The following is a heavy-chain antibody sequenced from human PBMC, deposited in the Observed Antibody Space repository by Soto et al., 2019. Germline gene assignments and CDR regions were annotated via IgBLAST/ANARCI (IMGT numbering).Heavy chain of an antibody. Sequence: PSETLSLTCTVSGGSISSYYWSWIRQPPGKGLEWIGYIYYSGSTNYNPSLKSRVTISVDTSKNQFSLKLSSVTAADTAVYYCAXXXXXXXXLSGYRDGTYYYYYNYMDVWGKGTXVTVSS. CDR3: AXXXXXXXXLSGYRDGTYYYYYNYMDV. V-gene: IGHV4-59*01. D-gene: IGHD3-9*01. CDR1: GGSISSYY. CDR2: IYYSGST. J-gene: IGHJ6*03.